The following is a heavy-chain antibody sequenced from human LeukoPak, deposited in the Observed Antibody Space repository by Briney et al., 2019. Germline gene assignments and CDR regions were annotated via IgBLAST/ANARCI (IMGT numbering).Heavy chain of an antibody. V-gene: IGHV3-23*01. CDR2: ISNTGVST. Sequence: GGSLRLSCSAPGFTFSTYAWNWVRQAPGKGLEWVSGISNTGVSTYYADSVEGRFTISRDNSKNTLYLQMNSPRAEDTAVYYCAKDVWKYDILTGPYSWGQGTLVTVSS. CDR3: AKDVWKYDILTGPYS. J-gene: IGHJ4*02. D-gene: IGHD3-9*01. CDR1: GFTFSTYA.